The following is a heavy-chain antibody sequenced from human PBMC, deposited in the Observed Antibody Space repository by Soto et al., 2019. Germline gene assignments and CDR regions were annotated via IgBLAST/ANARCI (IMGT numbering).Heavy chain of an antibody. V-gene: IGHV1-8*01. D-gene: IGHD3-10*01. CDR3: ARGGKRWFGENT. Sequence: QVQLVQSGAEVKKPGASVKVSCKASGYTFTSYDINWVRQATGQGLEWMGWMNPNSGNTGYAQKCQGRVTMTRNTSISTDYMKLSSLRSEDTAVYYCARGGKRWFGENTWGQGTLVTVSS. CDR2: MNPNSGNT. CDR1: GYTFTSYD. J-gene: IGHJ5*02.